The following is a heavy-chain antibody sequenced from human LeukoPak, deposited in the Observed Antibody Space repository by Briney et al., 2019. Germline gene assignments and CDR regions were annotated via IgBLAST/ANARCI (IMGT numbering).Heavy chain of an antibody. D-gene: IGHD5-18*01. V-gene: IGHV3-30-3*01. J-gene: IGHJ4*02. CDR1: GFTFSSYA. Sequence: GGSLRLSCAASGFTFSSYAMHWVRQAPGKGLEWVAVISYDGSNKYYADSVKGRFTISRDNSKNTLYLQMNSLRAEDTAVYYCARGIQLWSPPLDWGQGTLVTVSS. CDR3: ARGIQLWSPPLD. CDR2: ISYDGSNK.